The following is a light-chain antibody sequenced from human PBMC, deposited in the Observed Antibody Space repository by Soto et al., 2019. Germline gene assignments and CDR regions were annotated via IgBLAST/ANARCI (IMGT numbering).Light chain of an antibody. Sequence: QSVLTQPASVSGSPGQSITISCTGTSSDVGGYNYVSWYQQHPGKAPNLMSYDVSNRPSGVSNRFSGSKSGNTASLTISGLQAEDEADYYCCSYTSSSTLYVFGTGTKVTVL. CDR3: CSYTSSSTLYV. CDR2: DVS. J-gene: IGLJ1*01. CDR1: SSDVGGYNY. V-gene: IGLV2-14*01.